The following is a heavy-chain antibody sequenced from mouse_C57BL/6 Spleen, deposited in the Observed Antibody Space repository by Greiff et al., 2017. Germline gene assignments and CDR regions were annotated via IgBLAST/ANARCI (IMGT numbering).Heavy chain of an antibody. CDR1: GFTFSDYY. D-gene: IGHD1-2*01. V-gene: IGHV5-16*01. Sequence: EVQLVESEGGLVQPGSSMKFSCTASGFTFSDYYMAWVRQVPEKGLDWFANINHDGSSTYYLGTLKSRSINSRENEKNTRYLEMSSLKSEDTATYYVERDEFYGYYGCFDVWGKGTTVTVSS. J-gene: IGHJ1*03. CDR3: ERDEFYGYYGCFDV. CDR2: INHDGSST.